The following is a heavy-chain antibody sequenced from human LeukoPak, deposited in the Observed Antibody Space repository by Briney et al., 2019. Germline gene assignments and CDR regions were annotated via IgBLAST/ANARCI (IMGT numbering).Heavy chain of an antibody. CDR3: ARSRPNDYGDEPFDY. V-gene: IGHV1-8*03. CDR1: GYTFTSYD. D-gene: IGHD4-17*01. J-gene: IGHJ4*02. CDR2: MNPNSGNT. Sequence: GASVKVSCKASGYTFTSYDINWVRQATGQGLEWMGWMNPNSGNTGYAQKFQGRVTITRNTSISTAYMELSSLRSEDTAVYYCARSRPNDYGDEPFDYWGQGTLVTVSS.